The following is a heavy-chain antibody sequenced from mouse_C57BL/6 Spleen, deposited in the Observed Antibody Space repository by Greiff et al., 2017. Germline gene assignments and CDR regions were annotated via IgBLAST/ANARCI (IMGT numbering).Heavy chain of an antibody. CDR3: ARGRDYYGSSHYYAMDY. D-gene: IGHD1-1*01. CDR1: GYTFTSYW. V-gene: IGHV1-72*01. J-gene: IGHJ4*01. Sequence: QVHVKQPGAELVKPGASVKLSCKASGYTFTSYWMHWVKQRPGRGLEWIGRIDPNSGGTKYNEKFKSKDTLTVDKPSSTAYMQLSSLTSEDSAVYYCARGRDYYGSSHYYAMDYWGQGTSVTVSS. CDR2: IDPNSGGT.